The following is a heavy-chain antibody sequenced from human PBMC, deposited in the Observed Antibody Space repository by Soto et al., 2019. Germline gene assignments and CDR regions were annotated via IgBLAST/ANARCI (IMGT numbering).Heavy chain of an antibody. D-gene: IGHD2-2*01. V-gene: IGHV1-46*01. Sequence: ASVKVSCKASGYTFTSYYMHWVRQAPGQGLEWMGIINPSGGSTSYAQKFQGRVTITADKSTSTAYMELSSLRSEDTAVYYCARGHSSTSCYAPIWGQGTLVTVSS. J-gene: IGHJ4*02. CDR1: GYTFTSYY. CDR3: ARGHSSTSCYAPI. CDR2: INPSGGST.